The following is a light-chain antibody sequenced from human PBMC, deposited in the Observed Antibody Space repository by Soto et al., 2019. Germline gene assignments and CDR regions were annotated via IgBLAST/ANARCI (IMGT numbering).Light chain of an antibody. Sequence: EIVMTQSPATLSVSPGERATLSCRASQSVDTNLSWYQQKPGQAPRVLIYGASMRAAGIPARFSGSGSGTAFTLTINSLQPEDFALYPCQQYTNWPLNTFGQGTRLEIK. CDR1: QSVDTN. CDR2: GAS. V-gene: IGKV3-15*01. CDR3: QQYTNWPLNT. J-gene: IGKJ5*01.